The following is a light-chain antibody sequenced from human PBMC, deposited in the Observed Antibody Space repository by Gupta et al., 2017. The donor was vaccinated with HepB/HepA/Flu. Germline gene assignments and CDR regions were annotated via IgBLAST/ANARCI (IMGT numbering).Light chain of an antibody. CDR1: QSVSSN. J-gene: IGKJ4*01. Sequence: EIVMTQSPATLSVSPGERATLSCRASQSVSSNLAWYQQKPGQAPRLLIYGASTRATGIPARFSGSGYGTEFTLTISSRQSEDFAVYYCQQYNNWLPLTFGGGTKVEIK. V-gene: IGKV3-15*01. CDR3: QQYNNWLPLT. CDR2: GAS.